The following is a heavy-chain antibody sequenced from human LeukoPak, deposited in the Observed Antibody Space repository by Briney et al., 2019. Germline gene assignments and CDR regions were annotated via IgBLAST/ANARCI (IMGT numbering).Heavy chain of an antibody. V-gene: IGHV2-5*02. CDR2: IYWDDDK. D-gene: IGHD6-19*01. J-gene: IGHJ1*01. Sequence: SGPTLVKPTQTLTLTCTFSGFSLSTSGVGVGWIRPPPGKALEWLALIYWDDDKRYSPSLKSRLTITKDTSKNQVVLTMTNMDPVDTATYYCAHSYSSGWYRGFQHWGQGTLVTVSS. CDR3: AHSYSSGWYRGFQH. CDR1: GFSLSTSGVG.